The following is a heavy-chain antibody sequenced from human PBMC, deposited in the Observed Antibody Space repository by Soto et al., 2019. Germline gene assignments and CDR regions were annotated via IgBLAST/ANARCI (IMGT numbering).Heavy chain of an antibody. CDR2: ISSNGVGT. V-gene: IGHV3-64*01. D-gene: IGHD6-6*01. J-gene: IGHJ6*03. CDR1: GFTLRGYA. Sequence: EVQLAESGGGLAQPGGSLRLSCEASGFTLRGYAMDWVRQAPGKGLEYVSGISSNGVGTYYANSVQGRFTIPRDNSKNTVYLQMGSLRPEDMAVYYCARRARPDFYYMDVWGKGTTVTVSS. CDR3: ARRARPDFYYMDV.